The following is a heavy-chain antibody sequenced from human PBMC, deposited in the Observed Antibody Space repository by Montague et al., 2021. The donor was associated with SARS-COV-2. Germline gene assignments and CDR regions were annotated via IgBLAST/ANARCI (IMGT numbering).Heavy chain of an antibody. D-gene: IGHD3-16*02. CDR1: GDSMSTNY. CDR2: IYNSGTT. Sequence: SETLSLTCSVSGDSMSTNYWSWIRQPPGKGLEWIGHIYNSGTTIYNPSLKSRATIFIDVCKTQFSLRLSSVTATDTAVYYCARMFYDYVWETSRYRGNYFDSWGQGTLVTVSS. V-gene: IGHV4-59*01. J-gene: IGHJ4*02. CDR3: ARMFYDYVWETSRYRGNYFDS.